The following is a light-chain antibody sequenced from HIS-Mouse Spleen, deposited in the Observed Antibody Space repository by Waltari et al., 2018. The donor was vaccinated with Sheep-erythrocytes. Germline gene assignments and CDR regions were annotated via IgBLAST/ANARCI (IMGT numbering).Light chain of an antibody. Sequence: NFMLTQPHSVSESPGKTVTISCTRSSGSIASNYVQWYQQRPGSAPTTVIYEANQRPSGVPDLFSGSIDSSSNSASLTISGLKTEDEADYYCQSYDSSNHGVFGGGTKLTVL. V-gene: IGLV6-57*04. CDR2: EAN. J-gene: IGLJ3*02. CDR3: QSYDSSNHGV. CDR1: SGSIASNY.